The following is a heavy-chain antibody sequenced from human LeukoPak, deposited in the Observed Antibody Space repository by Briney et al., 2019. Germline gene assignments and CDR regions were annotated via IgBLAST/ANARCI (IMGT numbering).Heavy chain of an antibody. V-gene: IGHV1-18*01. J-gene: IGHJ4*02. CDR3: ARGDYFDSSGYSGASLFDY. Sequence: ASVKVSCKASGYTFTSYGINWVRQAPGQGLEWMGWISAYNGNTNYAQKLQGRVTMTTDTSTSTAYMELRSLRSDDTAVYYCARGDYFDSSGYSGASLFDYWGQGTLVTVSS. D-gene: IGHD3-22*01. CDR1: GYTFTSYG. CDR2: ISAYNGNT.